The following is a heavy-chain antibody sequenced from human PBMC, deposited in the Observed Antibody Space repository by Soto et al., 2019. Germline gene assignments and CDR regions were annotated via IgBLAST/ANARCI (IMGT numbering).Heavy chain of an antibody. V-gene: IGHV4-59*01. Sequence: QVQLQESGPGLVKPSETLSLTCTVSGGSISSYYWSWIRQPPGKGLEWIGYIYYSGSTNYNPSLKSRVTISVDTSKNQFSLKLSSVTAADTAVYYCARVRRQGGAFDIWGQGTMVTVSS. CDR1: GGSISSYY. D-gene: IGHD3-16*01. CDR2: IYYSGST. CDR3: ARVRRQGGAFDI. J-gene: IGHJ3*02.